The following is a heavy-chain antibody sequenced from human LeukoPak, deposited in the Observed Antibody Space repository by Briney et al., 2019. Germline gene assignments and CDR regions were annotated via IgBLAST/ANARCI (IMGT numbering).Heavy chain of an antibody. CDR2: ISGSGGST. V-gene: IGHV3-23*01. Sequence: GGSLRLSCAASGFTFSSYWMSWVRQAPGKGLEWVSAISGSGGSTYYADSVKGRFTISRDNSKNTLYLQMNSLRAEDTAVYYCAKDALPNDYGFLPNWFDPWGQGTLVTVSS. D-gene: IGHD4-17*01. CDR3: AKDALPNDYGFLPNWFDP. CDR1: GFTFSSYW. J-gene: IGHJ5*02.